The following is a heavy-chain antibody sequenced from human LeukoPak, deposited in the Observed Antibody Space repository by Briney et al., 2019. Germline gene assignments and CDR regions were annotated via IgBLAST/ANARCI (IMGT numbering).Heavy chain of an antibody. CDR3: ARDRDGYYMDV. Sequence: SETLSLTCAVYGGSFSGYYWSWIRQPPGKGLEWIGEINHSGSTNYNPSLKSRVTISVDTSKNQFSLKLSSVTAEDTAVYYCARDRDGYYMDVWGKGTTVTISS. CDR1: GGSFSGYY. D-gene: IGHD2-21*01. V-gene: IGHV4-34*01. J-gene: IGHJ6*03. CDR2: INHSGST.